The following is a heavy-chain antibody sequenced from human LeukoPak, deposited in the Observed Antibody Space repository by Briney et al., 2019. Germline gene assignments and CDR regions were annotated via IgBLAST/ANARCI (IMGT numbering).Heavy chain of an antibody. CDR2: ISAYNGDT. V-gene: IGHV1-18*01. Sequence: ASVKVSCKASGYTFTSYGISWVRQAPGQGLEWMGWISAYNGDTNYAQKLQGRVTMTTDTSTCTAYMELRSLRSDDTAVYYCARAATVHYYMDVWGKGTTVTVSS. J-gene: IGHJ6*03. CDR1: GYTFTSYG. D-gene: IGHD4-17*01. CDR3: ARAATVHYYMDV.